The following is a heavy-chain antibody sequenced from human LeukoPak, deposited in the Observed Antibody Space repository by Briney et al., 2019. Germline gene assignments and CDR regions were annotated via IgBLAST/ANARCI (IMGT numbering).Heavy chain of an antibody. CDR3: VTGSGYFYGH. D-gene: IGHD3-22*01. V-gene: IGHV3-23*01. CDR1: GFTFSSSA. Sequence: GGSLRLSCAASGFTFSSSAMSWVRQAPGEGLEWVSAISNNGGYTYYADSVQGRFTISRDNSKSTLCLQMNSLRAEDTAVYYCVTGSGYFYGHWGQGTLVTVSS. J-gene: IGHJ4*02. CDR2: ISNNGGYT.